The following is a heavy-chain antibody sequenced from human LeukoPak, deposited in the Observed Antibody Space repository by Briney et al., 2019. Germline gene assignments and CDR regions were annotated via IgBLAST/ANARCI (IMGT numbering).Heavy chain of an antibody. D-gene: IGHD3-22*01. V-gene: IGHV3-30*01. J-gene: IGHJ4*02. Sequence: GGSLRLSCAAPGFTFSSYAMHWVRQAPGKGLEWVAVISYDGSNKYYADSVKGRFTISRDSSKNTLYLQMNSLRAEDTAVYYCARSYGGSSGYNHHFDYWGQGTLVTVSS. CDR3: ARSYGGSSGYNHHFDY. CDR1: GFTFSSYA. CDR2: ISYDGSNK.